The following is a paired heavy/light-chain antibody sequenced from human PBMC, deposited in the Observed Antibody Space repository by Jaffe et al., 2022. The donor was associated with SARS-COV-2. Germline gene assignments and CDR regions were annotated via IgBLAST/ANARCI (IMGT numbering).Heavy chain of an antibody. CDR2: ISGSGGST. CDR1: AFTFSSYV. CDR3: TKAGPGHCSGGICYYNFYYYMDV. V-gene: IGHV3-23*04. D-gene: IGHD2-15*01. Sequence: EVQLVESGGGLVQPGGSLRLSCAASAFTFSSYVMSWVRQAPGKGLEWVSSISGSGGSTYYADSVKGRFTISRDNSKTTVYLQMNSLRVEDTAVYYCTKAGPGHCSGGICYYNFYYYMDVWGKGTTVIVS. J-gene: IGHJ6*03.
Light chain of an antibody. CDR2: EVS. J-gene: IGLJ2*01. CDR3: SSYAGSNNHVV. Sequence: QSALTQPPSASGSPGQSVTISCTGTSSDVGAYNYVSWYQQHPGKAPKLMIYEVSKRPSGVPDRFSGSKSGNTASLTVSGLQAEDEADYYCSSYAGSNNHVVFGGGTKLTVL. V-gene: IGLV2-8*01. CDR1: SSDVGAYNY.